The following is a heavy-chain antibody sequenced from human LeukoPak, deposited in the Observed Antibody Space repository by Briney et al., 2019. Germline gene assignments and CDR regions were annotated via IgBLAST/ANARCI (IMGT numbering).Heavy chain of an antibody. Sequence: PSETLSLTCTVSGGSISSSSYYWGWIRQPPGKGLEWIGSIYYSGSTYCNPSLKSRVTISVDTSKNQFSLKLSSVTAADTAVYYCAREGADTAADSNWFDPWGQGTLVTVSS. CDR1: GGSISSSSYY. J-gene: IGHJ5*02. CDR2: IYYSGST. D-gene: IGHD6-13*01. CDR3: AREGADTAADSNWFDP. V-gene: IGHV4-39*07.